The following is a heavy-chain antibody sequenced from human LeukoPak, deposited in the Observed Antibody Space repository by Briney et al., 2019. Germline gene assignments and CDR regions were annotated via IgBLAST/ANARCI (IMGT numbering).Heavy chain of an antibody. CDR3: ARDDSYYGSGRNL. Sequence: PSETLSLTCAVYGGSFSCYYWSWIRQPPGKGLEWIGEINHSGRTNYNPSLKSRVTISVDTSKNQFSLQLSSVTAADTVVYYCARDDSYYGSGRNLWGQGTLVSVPS. D-gene: IGHD3-10*01. CDR2: INHSGRT. J-gene: IGHJ4*02. CDR1: GGSFSCYY. V-gene: IGHV4-34*01.